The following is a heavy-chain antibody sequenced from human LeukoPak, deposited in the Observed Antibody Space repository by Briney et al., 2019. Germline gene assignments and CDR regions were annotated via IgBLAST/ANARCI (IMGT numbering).Heavy chain of an antibody. CDR2: DSDSGGAT. V-gene: IGHV3-23*01. J-gene: IGHJ6*03. D-gene: IGHD1-1*01. CDR3: AKNRGGTYKYYMDV. Sequence: GGSLRLSCAASGFTFNNYAMSWVRQAPGMALESLSYDSDSGGATYYAASVKGLFTISRDNSKNTVYLQMGSLRAEDTAVYYCAKNRGGTYKYYMDVWGNGTTVTVSS. CDR1: GFTFNNYA.